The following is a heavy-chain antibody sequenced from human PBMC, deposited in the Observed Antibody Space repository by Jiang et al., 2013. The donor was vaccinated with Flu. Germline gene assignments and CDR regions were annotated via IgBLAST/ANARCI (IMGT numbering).Heavy chain of an antibody. V-gene: IGHV3-33*01. CDR1: GFTFSSYG. J-gene: IGHJ4*02. CDR2: IWYDGSNK. D-gene: IGHD6-13*01. CDR3: ARTRGIANVFDY. Sequence: VQLVESGGGVVQPGRSLRLSCAASGFTFSSYGMHWVRQAPGKGLEWVAVIWYDGSNKYYADSVKGRFTISRDNSKNTLYLQMNSLRAGDTAVYYCARTRGIANVFDYWGQGTLVTVSS.